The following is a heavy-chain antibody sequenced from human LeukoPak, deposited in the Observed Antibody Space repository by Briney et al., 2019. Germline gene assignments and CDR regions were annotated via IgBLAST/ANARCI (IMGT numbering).Heavy chain of an antibody. CDR1: GFTFSSYS. J-gene: IGHJ6*02. Sequence: GGSLRLSCAASGFTFSSYSRNWVRQAPGKGLEWVSYISSSSSTIYYADSVKGRFTISRDNAKNSLYLQMNSLRAKDTAVYYCARAKQYYYGSGSLSRDYYYGMDVWGQGTTVTVSS. D-gene: IGHD3-10*01. CDR2: ISSSSSTI. V-gene: IGHV3-48*01. CDR3: ARAKQYYYGSGSLSRDYYYGMDV.